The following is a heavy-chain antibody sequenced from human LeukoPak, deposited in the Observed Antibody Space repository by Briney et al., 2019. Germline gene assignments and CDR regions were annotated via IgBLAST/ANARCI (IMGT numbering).Heavy chain of an antibody. CDR3: ARPLDYDILTGLQH. D-gene: IGHD3-9*01. CDR1: GFTFSSYG. CDR2: IWYDGSNK. V-gene: IGHV3-33*01. Sequence: PGGSLRLSCAASGFTFSSYGMPWVRQAPGKGLEWVAVIWYDGSNKYYADSVKGRFTISRDNSKNTLYLQMNSLRAEDTAVYYCARPLDYDILTGLQHWGQGTLVTVSS. J-gene: IGHJ1*01.